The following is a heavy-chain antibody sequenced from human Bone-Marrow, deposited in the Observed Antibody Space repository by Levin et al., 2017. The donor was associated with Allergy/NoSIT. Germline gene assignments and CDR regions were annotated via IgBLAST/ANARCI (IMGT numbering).Heavy chain of an antibody. Sequence: KAGGSLRLSCAASGFTFSNAWMNWVRQAPGKGLEWVGRIKSKTDGGTTDYAVPVKGRFTISRNDPENKVFLQMNSLKTEDTAVYYCTTDVIMDFGHWSGSAGYYFYGKDVWGQGTTVTVSS. CDR1: GFTFSNAW. V-gene: IGHV3-15*07. J-gene: IGHJ6*02. CDR2: IKSKTDGGTT. CDR3: TTDVIMDFGHWSGSAGYYFYGKDV. D-gene: IGHD6-25*01.